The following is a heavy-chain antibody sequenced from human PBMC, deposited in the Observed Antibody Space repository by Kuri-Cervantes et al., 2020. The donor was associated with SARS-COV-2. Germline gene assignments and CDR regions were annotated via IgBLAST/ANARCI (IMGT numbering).Heavy chain of an antibody. Sequence: GESLKISCAASGFTFSSYWMHWVRQAPGKGLVWVSRINSDGSSTSYADSVKGRFTISRDNSKNTLYLQMNSLRPEDTAVYYCAKDRLLAAHYYFDYWGQGTLVTVSS. J-gene: IGHJ4*02. CDR1: GFTFSSYW. CDR2: INSDGSST. D-gene: IGHD6-13*01. CDR3: AKDRLLAAHYYFDY. V-gene: IGHV3-74*01.